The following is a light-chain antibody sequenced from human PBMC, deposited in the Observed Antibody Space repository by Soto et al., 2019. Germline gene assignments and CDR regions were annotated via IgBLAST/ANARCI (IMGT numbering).Light chain of an antibody. CDR2: DAS. V-gene: IGKV3-11*01. Sequence: EIVLTQSPATLSLSPGERATLSCRASQSVSSYLAWYQQKPGQAPRLLIYDASNRATGIPARFSGSGSGTDFTLTISRLAPEDFAVYYYQQRSNWPPITFGQGTRLEIK. J-gene: IGKJ5*01. CDR3: QQRSNWPPIT. CDR1: QSVSSY.